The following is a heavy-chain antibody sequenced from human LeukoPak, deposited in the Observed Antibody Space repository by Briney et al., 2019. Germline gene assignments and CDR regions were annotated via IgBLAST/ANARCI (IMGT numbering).Heavy chain of an antibody. CDR3: ARDSGRTYYDILTGYSYYYGMDV. Sequence: SETLSLTCTVSGGSISSYYWSWIRQPPGKGLEWIGYIYYSGNTNYNPSLKSRVTISVDTSKNQFSLKLSSVTAADTAVYYCARDSGRTYYDILTGYSYYYGMDVWGQGTTVTVSS. V-gene: IGHV4-59*01. J-gene: IGHJ6*02. CDR1: GGSISSYY. D-gene: IGHD3-9*01. CDR2: IYYSGNT.